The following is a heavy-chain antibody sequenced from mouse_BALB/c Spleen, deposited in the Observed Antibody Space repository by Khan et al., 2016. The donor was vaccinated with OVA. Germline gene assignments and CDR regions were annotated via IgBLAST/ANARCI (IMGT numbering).Heavy chain of an antibody. Sequence: QVQLQQPGAELARPGASVKLSCKASGYTFTDYYINWVKLRTGQGLEWIGEISPGSGDNYYNERFTGTATLTAEKSSSTAYMQLSSLTSEASAVDFCARRNYFGYTFAYWGQGTLVTVSA. CDR1: GYTFTDYY. J-gene: IGHJ3*01. CDR3: ARRNYFGYTFAY. V-gene: IGHV1-77*01. D-gene: IGHD1-2*01. CDR2: ISPGSGDN.